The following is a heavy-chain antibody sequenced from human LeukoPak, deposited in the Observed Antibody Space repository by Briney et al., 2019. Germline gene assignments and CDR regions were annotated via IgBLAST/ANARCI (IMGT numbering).Heavy chain of an antibody. CDR3: ARENGIVDY. J-gene: IGHJ4*02. Sequence: SETRSLTCAVYGGSFSGYYWSWIRQPPGKGLEWIGEINHSGSTNYNPSLKSRVTISVDTSKNQFSLKLSSVTAADTAVYYCARENGIVDYWGQGTLVTVSS. CDR1: GGSFSGYY. CDR2: INHSGST. D-gene: IGHD1-26*01. V-gene: IGHV4-34*01.